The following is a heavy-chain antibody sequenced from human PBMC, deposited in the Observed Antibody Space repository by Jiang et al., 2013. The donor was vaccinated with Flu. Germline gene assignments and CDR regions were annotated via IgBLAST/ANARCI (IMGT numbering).Heavy chain of an antibody. CDR1: DGSFSDYY. V-gene: IGHV4-59*01. J-gene: IGHJ4*02. CDR3: ARSRDGYTYAD. D-gene: IGHD5-24*01. Sequence: PGLVKPSETLSLTCSVADGSFSDYYWSWIRQPPGKGLEWIVYVFYGDSANYDPSLKSRVTISIDTSKNQFSLRMTSVTAADTAVYYCARSRDGYTYADWGQGTLVTVSS. CDR2: VFYGDSA.